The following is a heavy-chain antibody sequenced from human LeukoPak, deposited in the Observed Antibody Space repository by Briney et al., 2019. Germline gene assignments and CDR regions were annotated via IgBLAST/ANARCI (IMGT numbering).Heavy chain of an antibody. CDR1: GFTFSSYS. J-gene: IGHJ4*02. CDR2: ISSSSSYI. V-gene: IGHV3-21*01. CDR3: AKDGDWFRAQYYFDY. Sequence: PGGSLRLSCAASGFTFSSYSMNWVRQAPGKGLEWVSSISSSSSYIYYADSVKGRFTISRDNAKNSLFLEMNSLRAEDTAVYYCAKDGDWFRAQYYFDYWGQGTLVTVSS. D-gene: IGHD2-21*02.